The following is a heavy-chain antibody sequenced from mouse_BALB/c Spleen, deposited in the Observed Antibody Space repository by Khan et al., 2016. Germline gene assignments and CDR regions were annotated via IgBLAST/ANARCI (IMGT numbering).Heavy chain of an antibody. CDR3: ARLHYYGYMNY. CDR1: GFDFSRYW. Sequence: EVQLQESGGGLVQPGGSLKLSCAASGFDFSRYWMSWVRQAPGKGLEWIGEINPDSSTINYTPSLKDKFIISRDNAKNTLYLQMSKVRSEDTALCYCARLHYYGYMNYWGQGTTLTVSS. J-gene: IGHJ2*01. V-gene: IGHV4-1*02. D-gene: IGHD1-2*01. CDR2: INPDSSTI.